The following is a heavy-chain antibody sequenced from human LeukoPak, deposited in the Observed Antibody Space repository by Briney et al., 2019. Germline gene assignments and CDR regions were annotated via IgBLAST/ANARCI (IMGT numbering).Heavy chain of an antibody. CDR1: GYTFTGYY. Sequence: ASVKVSCKASGYTFTGYYMHWVRQAPGQGLEWMGWINPNSGGANYTQKFQGRVTMTRDTSISTAYMELSRLRSDDTAVYYCASDWGLSQLEYCSNTNCYMGAFDIWGQGTMVTVSS. CDR2: INPNSGGA. D-gene: IGHD2-2*02. V-gene: IGHV1-2*02. J-gene: IGHJ3*02. CDR3: ASDWGLSQLEYCSNTNCYMGAFDI.